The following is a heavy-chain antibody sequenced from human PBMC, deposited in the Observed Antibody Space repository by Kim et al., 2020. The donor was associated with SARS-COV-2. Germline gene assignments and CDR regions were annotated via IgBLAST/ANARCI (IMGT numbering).Heavy chain of an antibody. CDR3: ARAGPKLLFRFDY. D-gene: IGHD2-21*02. CDR1: GGSISSGGYY. V-gene: IGHV4-31*03. J-gene: IGHJ4*02. CDR2: IYYSGST. Sequence: SETLSLTCTVSGGSISSGGYYWSWIRQHPGKGLEWIGYIYYSGSTYYNPSLKSRVTISVDTSKNQFSLKLSSVTAADTAVYYCARAGPKLLFRFDYWGQGTLVTVSS.